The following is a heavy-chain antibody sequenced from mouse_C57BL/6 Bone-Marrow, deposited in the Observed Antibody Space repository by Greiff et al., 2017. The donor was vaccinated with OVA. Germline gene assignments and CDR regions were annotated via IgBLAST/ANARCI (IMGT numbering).Heavy chain of an antibody. V-gene: IGHV5-17*01. CDR1: GFTFSDYG. D-gene: IGHD1-1*01. CDR3: ARPITTVVAGFDY. Sequence: EVKLQESGGGLVKPGGSLKLSCAASGFTFSDYGMHWVRQAPEKGLEWVAYISSGSSTIYYADTVKGRFTISRDNAKNTLFLQMTSLRSEDTAMYYCARPITTVVAGFDYWGQGTTLTVSS. CDR2: ISSGSSTI. J-gene: IGHJ2*01.